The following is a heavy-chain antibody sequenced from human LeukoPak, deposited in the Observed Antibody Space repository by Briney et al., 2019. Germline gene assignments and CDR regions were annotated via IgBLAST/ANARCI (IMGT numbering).Heavy chain of an antibody. V-gene: IGHV3-11*01. CDR3: ARRTVTTFYYYMDV. CDR1: GFNFSDYY. CDR2: ISSSDNTK. D-gene: IGHD4-11*01. J-gene: IGHJ6*03. Sequence: GGSLRLSCAASGFNFSDYYMGWFRQSPGKGLEWVSYISSSDNTKYYADPVKGRFTISRDDAKNSLYLQMNSLRAEDTAVYYCARRTVTTFYYYMDVWGKGTAVTVSS.